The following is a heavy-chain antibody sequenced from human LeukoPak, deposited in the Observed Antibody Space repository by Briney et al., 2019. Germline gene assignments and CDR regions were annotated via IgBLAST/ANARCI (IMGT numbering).Heavy chain of an antibody. CDR3: ARSRPNYGDYDY. D-gene: IGHD4-17*01. CDR1: GFTVSSIY. J-gene: IGHJ4*02. CDR2: IYTGGST. V-gene: IGHV3-53*01. Sequence: GGSLRLSCAASGFTVSSIYMSWVRQAPGEGLEWVSVIYTGGSTYYADSVKGRFTISRDNSKNTLHLQMNSLRAEDTAVYYCARSRPNYGDYDYWGQGTLVTVSS.